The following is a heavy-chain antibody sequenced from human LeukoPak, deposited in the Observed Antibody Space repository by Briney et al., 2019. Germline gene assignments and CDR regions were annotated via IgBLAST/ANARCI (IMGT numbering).Heavy chain of an antibody. J-gene: IGHJ4*02. Sequence: GGSLNLSCAAPGFTFSSYRMNWVRPAPGKGLEWVSSISSSSSYIYYADSVKGRFTISRDNAKNSLYLQMSSLRVEDTAIYYCARISLTSSGYDLAFFTHWGQGALVTVSS. D-gene: IGHD5-12*01. CDR2: ISSSSSYI. V-gene: IGHV3-21*01. CDR3: ARISLTSSGYDLAFFTH. CDR1: GFTFSSYR.